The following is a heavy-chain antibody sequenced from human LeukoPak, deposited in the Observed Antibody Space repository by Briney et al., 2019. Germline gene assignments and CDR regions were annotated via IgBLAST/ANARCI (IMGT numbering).Heavy chain of an antibody. V-gene: IGHV7-4-1*02. Sequence: ASVKVSCKASGYTFTSYDMNWVRQAPGQGLEWMGWINTNTGNPTYARGFTGRFVLSLDTSVSTAFLQISSLKAEDTAVYYCARDSWDGSDYWGQGTLVTVSS. CDR1: GYTFTSYD. CDR3: ARDSWDGSDY. D-gene: IGHD1-26*01. CDR2: INTNTGNP. J-gene: IGHJ4*02.